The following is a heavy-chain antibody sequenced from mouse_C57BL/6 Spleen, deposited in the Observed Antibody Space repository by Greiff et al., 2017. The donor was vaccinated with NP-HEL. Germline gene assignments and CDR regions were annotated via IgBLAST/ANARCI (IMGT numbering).Heavy chain of an antibody. Sequence: VKLVESGPELVKPGASVKISCKASGYSFTSYYIHWVKQRPGQGLEWIGWIYPGSGNTKYNEKFKGKATLTADTSSSTAYMQLSSLTSEDSAVYYCARSYGNYAMDYWGQGTSVTVSS. CDR2: IYPGSGNT. V-gene: IGHV1-66*01. D-gene: IGHD2-10*02. J-gene: IGHJ4*01. CDR3: ARSYGNYAMDY. CDR1: GYSFTSYY.